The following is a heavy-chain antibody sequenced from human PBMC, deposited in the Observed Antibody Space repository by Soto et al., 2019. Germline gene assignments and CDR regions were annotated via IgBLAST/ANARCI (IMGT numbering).Heavy chain of an antibody. CDR3: AYVSISTWIDK. D-gene: IGHD2-2*01. V-gene: IGHV4-39*07. CDR1: GDSIRGYHYY. CDR2: VYFSGGNS. J-gene: IGHJ4*02. Sequence: LSLTCSVSGDSIRGYHYYWGWIRQAPGKGLEWVGSVYFSGGNSYYNPSIHSRVTISVGTPYNKFFLRLNSVTAADTAADFCAYVSISTWIDKRGQGKEVTV.